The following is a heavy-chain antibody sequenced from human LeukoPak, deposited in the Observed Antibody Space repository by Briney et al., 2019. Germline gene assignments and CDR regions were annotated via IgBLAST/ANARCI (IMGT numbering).Heavy chain of an antibody. D-gene: IGHD5-12*01. CDR1: GFTFRTYG. Sequence: GRSLRLSCEASGFTFRTYGMHWVRQAPGKGLEWMALMSYDGSNKDYTDSVKGRFTISRDNSKNTLYLQMNSPRTDDTAVYYCAKDLLRATGNGGYYMDVWGKGTTVTISS. J-gene: IGHJ6*03. CDR2: MSYDGSNK. CDR3: AKDLLRATGNGGYYMDV. V-gene: IGHV3-30*18.